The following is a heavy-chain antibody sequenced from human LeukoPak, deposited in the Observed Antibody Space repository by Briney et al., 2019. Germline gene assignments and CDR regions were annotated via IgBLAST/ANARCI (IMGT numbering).Heavy chain of an antibody. CDR2: IYSSTST. CDR1: GFTVSSTY. V-gene: IGHV3-53*01. Sequence: GGSLRLSCAASGFTVSSTYMAWVHQAPGKGLEWVSIIYSSTSTYYADSVKGRFTLSRDNSKNTLFLQMNSLRAEDTAVYFCARGYCTSTSCPWSFDYWGQGTLVSVSS. D-gene: IGHD2-2*01. CDR3: ARGYCTSTSCPWSFDY. J-gene: IGHJ4*02.